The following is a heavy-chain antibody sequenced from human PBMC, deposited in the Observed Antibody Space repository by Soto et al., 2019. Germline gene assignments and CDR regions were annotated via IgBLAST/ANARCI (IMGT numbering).Heavy chain of an antibody. V-gene: IGHV4-34*01. CDR3: ARRPYYSGSGGRLHSYNYMDV. CDR1: GGSFSAYY. Sequence: TSETLSLTCATSGGSFSAYYWSYIRQPPGKGLEWMGEMNHSGGAKYNPSLGSRITISVDTSKHQFSLRLTSVTAADTAVYYCARRPYYSGSGGRLHSYNYMDVWAKGTTVTVSS. D-gene: IGHD3-10*01. CDR2: MNHSGGA. J-gene: IGHJ6*03.